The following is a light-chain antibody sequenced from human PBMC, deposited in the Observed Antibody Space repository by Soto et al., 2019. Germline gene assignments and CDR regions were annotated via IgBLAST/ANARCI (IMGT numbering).Light chain of an antibody. J-gene: IGKJ2*01. Sequence: DIQMTQSPSSLSASVGDSGTISCRASQNINKKLNWYQQKSGKAPSLLIYDSSTFQSGVPSRFSGSGSGTDFTLAITNLQPEDFASYYCQQSFHTPYPFGQGTKVEI. CDR3: QQSFHTPYP. CDR2: DSS. V-gene: IGKV1-39*01. CDR1: QNINKK.